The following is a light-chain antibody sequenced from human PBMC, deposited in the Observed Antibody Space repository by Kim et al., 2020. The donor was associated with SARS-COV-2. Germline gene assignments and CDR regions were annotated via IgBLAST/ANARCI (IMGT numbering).Light chain of an antibody. CDR3: QQYGSSPLT. CDR1: QSVSSSY. Sequence: EIVLTQSPGTLSLSPGERATLSCRASQSVSSSYLAWYQQKPGQAPRLLIYGASSRATGIPDRFSDSGSGTDFTLTISRLEPEDFAVYYCQQYGSSPLTFGRGTKVDIK. V-gene: IGKV3-20*01. J-gene: IGKJ4*01. CDR2: GAS.